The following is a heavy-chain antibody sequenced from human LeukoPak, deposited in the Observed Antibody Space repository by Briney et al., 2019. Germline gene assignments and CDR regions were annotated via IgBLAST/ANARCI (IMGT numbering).Heavy chain of an antibody. CDR3: ARDRSYDSSGYPVY. Sequence: GGSLRLSCAASGFTFSSYSMNWVRQAPGKGLEWVSSISSSSYIYYADSVKGRFTISRDNAKNSLYLQMNSLRAEDTAVYYCARDRSYDSSGYPVYWGQGTLVTVSS. J-gene: IGHJ4*02. D-gene: IGHD3-22*01. CDR2: ISSSSYI. CDR1: GFTFSSYS. V-gene: IGHV3-21*01.